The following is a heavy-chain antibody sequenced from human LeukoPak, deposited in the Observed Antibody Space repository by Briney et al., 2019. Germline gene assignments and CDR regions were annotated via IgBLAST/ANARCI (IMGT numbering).Heavy chain of an antibody. CDR2: INHSGST. V-gene: IGHV4-34*01. D-gene: IGHD3-22*01. J-gene: IGHJ5*02. CDR3: ARGHAGDYYDNSPRFDP. Sequence: SETLSLTCAVYGGSFSGYYWSWIRQPPGKGLEWIGEINHSGSTNYNPSLKSRVTISVDTSKNQFSLKLSSVTAADTDVYYCARGHAGDYYDNSPRFDPWGQGTLVTVSS. CDR1: GGSFSGYY.